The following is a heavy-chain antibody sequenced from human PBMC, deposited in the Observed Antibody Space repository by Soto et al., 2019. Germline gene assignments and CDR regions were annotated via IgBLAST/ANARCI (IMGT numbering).Heavy chain of an antibody. D-gene: IGHD3-9*01. Sequence: ASVKVSCKAPGYTFTSYGISWVRQAPGQGLEWMGWISAYNGNTNYAQKLQGRVTMTTDTSTSTAYMELRSLRSDDTAVYYCARGGANILTGYYSGGLGYWGQGTLVTAPQ. J-gene: IGHJ4*02. V-gene: IGHV1-18*01. CDR2: ISAYNGNT. CDR3: ARGGANILTGYYSGGLGY. CDR1: GYTFTSYG.